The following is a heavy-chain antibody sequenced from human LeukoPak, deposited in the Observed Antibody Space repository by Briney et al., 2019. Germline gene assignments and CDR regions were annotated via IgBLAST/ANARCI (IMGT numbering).Heavy chain of an antibody. V-gene: IGHV3-23*01. J-gene: IGHJ4*02. CDR3: AKDLVEVYYYDSSGYRTTFDY. CDR1: GFTLSSYA. CDR2: ISGSGGST. Sequence: GGSLRLSWAASGFTLSSYAMSWVRPAPGKGVEWVSAISGSGGSTYYADSVKGRFTISRDNSKNTLYLQMNSLRAEDTAVYYCAKDLVEVYYYDSSGYRTTFDYWGQGTLVTVSS. D-gene: IGHD3-22*01.